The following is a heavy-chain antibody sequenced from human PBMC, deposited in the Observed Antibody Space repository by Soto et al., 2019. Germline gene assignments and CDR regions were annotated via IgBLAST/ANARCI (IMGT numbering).Heavy chain of an antibody. V-gene: IGHV2-5*01. D-gene: IGHD5-12*01. J-gene: IGHJ4*02. CDR2: IYYNDDR. CDR3: AHSDGGYEIIYFDF. Sequence: SGPTLVNPTHTLTLTCTFSGFSFTTAGVAVGWIRQTPGGALEWLTLIYYNDDRRFSPSLKTRLTITGDTSKNQVVLSLTNVDPGVTATYFCAHSDGGYEIIYFDFWGQGIPVTVSS. CDR1: GFSFTTAGVA.